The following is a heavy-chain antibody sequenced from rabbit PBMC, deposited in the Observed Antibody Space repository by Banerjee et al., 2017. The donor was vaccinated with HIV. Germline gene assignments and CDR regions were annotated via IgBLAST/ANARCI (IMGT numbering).Heavy chain of an antibody. CDR1: GFSFSSSYY. Sequence: QEQLVESGGDLVKPGASLTLTCTASGFSFSSSYYMCWVRQAPGKGLEWIACIYTGSSGSTYYASWAKGRFTISKASSTTVTLQMTSLTDADTATYFCARAGSMSYYGMDLWGQGTLVTVS. J-gene: IGHJ6*01. CDR3: ARAGSMSYYGMDL. V-gene: IGHV1S45*01. D-gene: IGHD4-2*01. CDR2: IYTGSSGST.